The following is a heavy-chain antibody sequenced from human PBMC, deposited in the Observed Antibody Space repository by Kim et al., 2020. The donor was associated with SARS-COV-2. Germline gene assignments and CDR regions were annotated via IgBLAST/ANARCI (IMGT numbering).Heavy chain of an antibody. CDR1: GDSISTYY. V-gene: IGHV4-59*01. Sequence: SETLSLTCTVSGDSISTYYWSWIRQSPGKGLQWIGNIYHTGSTSYNPSLKGRVAMSVDTSKNQFSLNVTSVTAADTAVYYCARGDYCRGGICYFYRPAWFDPWGQGTLGTVSS. CDR2: IYHTGST. J-gene: IGHJ5*02. D-gene: IGHD2-15*01. CDR3: ARGDYCRGGICYFYRPAWFDP.